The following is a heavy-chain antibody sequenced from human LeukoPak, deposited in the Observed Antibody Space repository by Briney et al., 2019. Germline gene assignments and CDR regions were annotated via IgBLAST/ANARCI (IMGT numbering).Heavy chain of an antibody. J-gene: IGHJ4*02. D-gene: IGHD3-22*01. V-gene: IGHV4-39*07. CDR2: INHSGST. CDR1: GGSISSGGYY. CDR3: ARVSDSSPLGY. Sequence: SETLSLTCTVSGGSISSGGYYWSWIRQPPGKGLEWIGEINHSGSTNYDPSLKSRVTISVDTSKNQFSLKLSSVTAADTAVYYCARVSDSSPLGYWGQGTLVTVSS.